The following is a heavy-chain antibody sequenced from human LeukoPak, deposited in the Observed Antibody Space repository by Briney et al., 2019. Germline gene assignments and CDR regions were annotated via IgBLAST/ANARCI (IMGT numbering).Heavy chain of an antibody. CDR1: GFSFSDTT. CDR3: AKGGAGGGYFPT. D-gene: IGHD3-16*01. Sequence: GALRLSCVASGFSFSDTTMSWVRQAAGQGLEWVARMKEDGSDENYVDSVKGRFTISSDNARNSLHLQMKSLRAEDTAVYFCAKGGAGGGYFPTWGQGILVIVSS. V-gene: IGHV3-7*03. CDR2: MKEDGSDE. J-gene: IGHJ1*01.